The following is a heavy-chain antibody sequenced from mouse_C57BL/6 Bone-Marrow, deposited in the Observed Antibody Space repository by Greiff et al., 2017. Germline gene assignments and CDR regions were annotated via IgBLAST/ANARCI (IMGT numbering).Heavy chain of an antibody. CDR1: GFTFSSYA. D-gene: IGHD1-1*01. J-gene: IGHJ2*01. CDR3: AGDSYYYGSSRYFDY. CDR2: ISDGGSYT. V-gene: IGHV5-4*01. Sequence: EVKLVESGGGLVKPGGSLKLSCAASGFTFSSYAMSWVRQTPEKRLEWVATISDGGSYTYYPDNVKGRFTISRDNAKNNLYLEMSHLKSEDTAMYYCAGDSYYYGSSRYFDYWGQGTTLTVSS.